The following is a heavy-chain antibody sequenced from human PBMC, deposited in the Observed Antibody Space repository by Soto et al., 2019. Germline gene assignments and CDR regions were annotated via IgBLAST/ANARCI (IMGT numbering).Heavy chain of an antibody. V-gene: IGHV3-15*07. CDR1: GFNFSNAW. D-gene: IGHD3-3*01. J-gene: IGHJ6*02. CDR3: TTGLERFLEWFHARTYGMDV. CDR2: IKSKTDGGTT. Sequence: PGGSLRLSCAASGFNFSNAWMNWVRQAPGKGLEWVGRIKSKTDGGTTDYAAPVKGRFTISRDDSKNTLYLQMNSLKTEDTAVYYCTTGLERFLEWFHARTYGMDVWGQGTTVTVSS.